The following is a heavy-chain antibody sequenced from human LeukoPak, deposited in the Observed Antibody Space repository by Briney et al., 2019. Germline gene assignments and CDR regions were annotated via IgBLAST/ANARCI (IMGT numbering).Heavy chain of an antibody. V-gene: IGHV1-2*06. J-gene: IGHJ5*02. CDR1: GYTFTGYY. CDR3: ARGNWFDP. Sequence: ASVKVFCKASGYTFTGYYIHWVRQAPGQGLEWMGRINPNSGGTNYAQQFQGRVTMTRDTSISTAYMELSSLRSEDTAVYYCARGNWFDPWGQGTLVTVSS. CDR2: INPNSGGT.